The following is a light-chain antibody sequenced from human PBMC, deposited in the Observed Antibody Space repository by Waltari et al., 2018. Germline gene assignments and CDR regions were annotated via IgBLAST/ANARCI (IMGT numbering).Light chain of an antibody. Sequence: QSALTQPASVSGSPGQSITISCTGTSSDVGGSNWVSWYQQNPGRAPKLIIYDVTNPPSGVSIRFSGSKSGTTASLTISGRHAEDEADYYCSSYTSSITWVFGGGTKLTVL. CDR1: SSDVGGSNW. V-gene: IGLV2-14*03. CDR3: SSYTSSITWV. J-gene: IGLJ3*02. CDR2: DVT.